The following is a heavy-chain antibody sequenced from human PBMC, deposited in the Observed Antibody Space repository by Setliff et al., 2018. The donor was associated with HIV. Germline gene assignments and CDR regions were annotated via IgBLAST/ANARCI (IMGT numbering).Heavy chain of an antibody. J-gene: IGHJ2*01. CDR1: GFTFSSFA. CDR2: ISSDGGTT. D-gene: IGHD3-10*01. Sequence: PGESLKISCSASGFTFSSFAMHWVRQAPGKGLEYVSAISSDGGTTYYADSVKGRFTISRDNSRNTLYLQMSSLRGDTAVYYCVKAGGDPHDWYFDFWGRGTLVTVSS. CDR3: VKAGGDPHDWYFDF. V-gene: IGHV3-64D*09.